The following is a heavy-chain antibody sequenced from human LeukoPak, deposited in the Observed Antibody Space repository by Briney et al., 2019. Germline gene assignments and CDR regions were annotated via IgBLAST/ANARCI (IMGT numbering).Heavy chain of an antibody. CDR1: GYTLTELS. V-gene: IGHV1-24*01. D-gene: IGHD3-9*01. CDR2: FDPEDGET. CDR3: ARAPSNFDWLLSSPRFDP. Sequence: GASVKVSCKVSGYTLTELSMHWVRQAPGKGLEWMGGFDPEDGETIYAQKFQGRVTMTEDTSTDTAYMELRSLRSDDTAVYYCARAPSNFDWLLSSPRFDPWGQGTLVTVSS. J-gene: IGHJ5*02.